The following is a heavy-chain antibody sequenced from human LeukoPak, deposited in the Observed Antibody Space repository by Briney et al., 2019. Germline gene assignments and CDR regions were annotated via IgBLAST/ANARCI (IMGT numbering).Heavy chain of an antibody. V-gene: IGHV3-23*01. D-gene: IGHD3-22*01. CDR2: ISGSGGNT. CDR3: ASQKANFYNSSGDV. CDR1: GFSFSSSA. J-gene: IGHJ6*02. Sequence: PGGSLTLSCAASGFSFSSSARSWVRQAPGKGLEWVSAISGSGGNTYSAGSVKGRFTIFRDNSKNMLYLQMNSLRAEDTALYYCASQKANFYNSSGDVWAEG.